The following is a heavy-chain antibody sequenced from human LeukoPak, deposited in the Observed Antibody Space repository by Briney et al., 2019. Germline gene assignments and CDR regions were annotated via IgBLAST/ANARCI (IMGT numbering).Heavy chain of an antibody. CDR1: GGSISSGGYY. CDR2: IYYSGST. CDR3: ARDWAGKYYYGMDV. D-gene: IGHD6-19*01. V-gene: IGHV4-31*03. Sequence: TLSLTCTVSGGSISSGGYYWSWIRQHPGKGLEWIGYIYYSGSTYYNPSLKSRVTISVDTSKNQFSLKLSSVTAADTAVYYCARDWAGKYYYGMDVWGQGTTVTVSS. J-gene: IGHJ6*02.